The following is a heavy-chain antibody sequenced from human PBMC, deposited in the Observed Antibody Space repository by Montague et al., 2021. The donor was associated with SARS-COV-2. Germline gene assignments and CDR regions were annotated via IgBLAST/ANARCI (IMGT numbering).Heavy chain of an antibody. CDR2: IEQRVTT. D-gene: IGHD2-21*01. Sequence: SETLSLTCTVYGGSFSEYDGTWGRQPPGKGLEWIGEIEQRVTTNYNPALKSRISISVGTAKNQFSLTLNSVTAADTAVYYGARLNGWGIVFLVAVPRNHCYFDLWGRGTLVTVSS. CDR3: ARLNGWGIVFLVAVPRNHCYFDL. V-gene: IGHV4-34*01. CDR1: GGSFSEYD. J-gene: IGHJ2*01.